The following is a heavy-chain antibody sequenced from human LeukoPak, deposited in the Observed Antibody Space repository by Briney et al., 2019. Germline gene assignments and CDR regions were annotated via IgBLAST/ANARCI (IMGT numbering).Heavy chain of an antibody. CDR1: GGSVSSGSYY. D-gene: IGHD3-16*01. CDR2: IYYSGST. J-gene: IGHJ4*02. Sequence: SETLSLTCTVSGGSVSSGSYYWSWIRQPPGKGLEWIGYIYYSGSTNYNPSLKSRVTISVDTSKNQFSLKLSSVTAADTAVYYCARFPPEDSYCDYVWGSQLLTYRGQGTLVTVSS. V-gene: IGHV4-61*01. CDR3: ARFPPEDSYCDYVWGSQLLTY.